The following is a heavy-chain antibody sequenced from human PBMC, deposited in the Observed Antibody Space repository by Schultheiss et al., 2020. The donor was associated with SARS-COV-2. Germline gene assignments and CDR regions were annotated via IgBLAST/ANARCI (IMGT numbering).Heavy chain of an antibody. D-gene: IGHD3-10*01. Sequence: GGSLRLSCKTSGFTFSNYWMHWVRQAPGTGPEWVANIKEDGRETYYVDSVKGRFTISRDNAKSSLYLDIDSLRAEDTAVYYCARDRGYLGSVSYTFDNWGRGTLVTVSS. CDR1: GFTFSNYW. J-gene: IGHJ4*02. CDR3: ARDRGYLGSVSYTFDN. CDR2: IKEDGRET. V-gene: IGHV3-7*04.